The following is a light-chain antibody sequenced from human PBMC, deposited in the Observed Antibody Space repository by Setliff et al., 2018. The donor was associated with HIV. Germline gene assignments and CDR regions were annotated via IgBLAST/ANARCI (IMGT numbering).Light chain of an antibody. CDR1: ISNIGTGYD. CDR2: DNN. J-gene: IGLJ1*01. CDR3: QSYDSSLSGYV. Sequence: QSVLTQPPSVSGAPGQRVTISCTGTISNIGTGYDVHWYQQLPGTAPKLLIYDNNNRPSGVPDRFSGSKSGTSASLAITGLQAEDEADYYCQSYDSSLSGYVFGTGTKVNVL. V-gene: IGLV1-40*01.